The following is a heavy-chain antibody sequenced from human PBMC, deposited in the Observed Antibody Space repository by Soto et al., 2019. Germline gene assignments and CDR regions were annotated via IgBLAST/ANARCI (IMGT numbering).Heavy chain of an antibody. V-gene: IGHV1-46*03. Sequence: ASVKVSCKASGYTFTSYYMHWVRQAPGQGLEWMGIINPSGGSTSYAQKFQGRVTMTRETSRSTVYMELSSLGSEETAVYYCARVGPIYYFDYWGQGTLVTVSS. J-gene: IGHJ4*02. CDR2: INPSGGST. CDR3: ARVGPIYYFDY. D-gene: IGHD2-21*01. CDR1: GYTFTSYY.